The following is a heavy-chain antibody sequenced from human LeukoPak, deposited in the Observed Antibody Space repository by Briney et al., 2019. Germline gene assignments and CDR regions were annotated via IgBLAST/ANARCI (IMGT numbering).Heavy chain of an antibody. J-gene: IGHJ4*02. CDR1: GFTFNSYG. Sequence: GGSLRLSCAASGFTFNSYGMHWVRQAPGKGLEWVAVISYDGSNKYYADSVKGRFTISRDNSKNTLYLQMNSLRAEDTAVYYCAKGGDTAMVDYWGQGTLVTVSS. V-gene: IGHV3-30*18. D-gene: IGHD5-18*01. CDR2: ISYDGSNK. CDR3: AKGGDTAMVDY.